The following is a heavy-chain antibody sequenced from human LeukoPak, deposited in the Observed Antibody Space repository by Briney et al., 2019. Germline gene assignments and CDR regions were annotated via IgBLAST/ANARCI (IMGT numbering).Heavy chain of an antibody. J-gene: IGHJ4*02. D-gene: IGHD3-22*01. V-gene: IGHV4-38-2*02. CDR3: ASLVVITGEDY. CDR2: FYHGGST. Sequence: SETLSLTCTVSGYSISTGYYWDWIRQPPGKGLEWIGTFYHGGSTYYNPSLKSRVTISVDTSKNQFSLKLSSVTAADTAVYYCASLVVITGEDYWGQGTLVTVSS. CDR1: GYSISTGYY.